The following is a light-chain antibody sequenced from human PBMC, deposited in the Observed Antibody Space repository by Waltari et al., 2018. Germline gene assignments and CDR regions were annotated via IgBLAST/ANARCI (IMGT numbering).Light chain of an antibody. CDR3: QEYDTLPVT. CDR2: KAS. V-gene: IGKV1-5*03. J-gene: IGKJ4*01. Sequence: DIQMTQSPSTLSASVGDRVTITCRASQSVKNNLAWYQQKPGKAPKVLIHKASRLESGVPSRFSGSGYGTEFTLTISSLQPDDFATCYCQEYDTLPVTFGGGAKVEIK. CDR1: QSVKNN.